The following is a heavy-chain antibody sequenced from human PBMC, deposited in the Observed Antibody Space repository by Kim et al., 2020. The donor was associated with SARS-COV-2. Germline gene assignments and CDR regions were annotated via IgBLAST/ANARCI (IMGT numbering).Heavy chain of an antibody. D-gene: IGHD3-22*01. CDR3: TTGRWLRPIFDY. CDR2: FDPEAGEM. J-gene: IGHJ4*01. CDR1: GGTLNEFA. V-gene: IGHV1-24*01. Sequence: ASVKVSCKVAGGTLNEFAMHWVREAPEKGLEWMGGFDPEAGEMIYAQNFQDRVTMTVDTSTDTAYMEVSSLRSEDTAIYYCTTGRWLRPIFDYWGQGTLV.